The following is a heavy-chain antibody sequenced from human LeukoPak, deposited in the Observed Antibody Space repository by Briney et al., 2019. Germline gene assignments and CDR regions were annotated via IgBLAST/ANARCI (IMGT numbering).Heavy chain of an antibody. CDR2: AGWAGGTT. J-gene: IGHJ4*02. CDR1: GFNFDRYT. D-gene: IGHD3-10*02. Sequence: GGSLRLSRATSGFNFDRYTIHWVRHSPGKGLEWVSLAGWAGGTTFYSDSVRGRFTISRDSGRKSVYLQMNSLTTDDTAFYFCAKELDTMFFDYWGQGALVTVSS. CDR3: AKELDTMFFDY. V-gene: IGHV3-43*01.